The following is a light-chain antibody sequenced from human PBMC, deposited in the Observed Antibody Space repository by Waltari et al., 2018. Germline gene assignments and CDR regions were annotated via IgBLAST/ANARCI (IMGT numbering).Light chain of an antibody. CDR2: SNN. V-gene: IGLV1-44*01. CDR1: SSHIGSKT. CDR3: AAWDDSLNGLV. J-gene: IGLJ3*02. Sequence: QSVLTQPPSASGSPGQSVTISCSGSSSHIGSKTVNWYQQLPGTAPKLLIYSNNQRPSGVHDRFSGSKSGTSASLAISGLQSEDEADYYCAAWDDSLNGLVFGGGTKLTVL.